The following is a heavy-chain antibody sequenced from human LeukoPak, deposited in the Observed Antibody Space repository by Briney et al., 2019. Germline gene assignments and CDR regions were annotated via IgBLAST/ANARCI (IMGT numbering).Heavy chain of an antibody. V-gene: IGHV3-23*01. Sequence: GGSLRLSCAASGFTFSSYAMSWVRQAPGKGLEWVSAISGSGGSTYYADSVKGRFTISRDNSKNTLYLQMNSLRAEDTAVYYCAGYSSWDPGMDVWGQGTTVTVSS. CDR3: AGYSSWDPGMDV. CDR2: ISGSGGST. CDR1: GFTFSSYA. J-gene: IGHJ6*02. D-gene: IGHD6-6*01.